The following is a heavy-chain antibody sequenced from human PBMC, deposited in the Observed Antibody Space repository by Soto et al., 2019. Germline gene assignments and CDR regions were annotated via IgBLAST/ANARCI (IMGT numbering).Heavy chain of an antibody. D-gene: IGHD3-22*01. Sequence: PGESLKISCKGSGYSFTSYWIGWVCQMPGKGLEWMGIIYPGDSDTRYSPSFQGQVTISADKSISTAYLQWSSLKASDTAMYYCARRGQYYDSSGLYYYYGMDVWGQGTTVTVSS. CDR1: GYSFTSYW. CDR2: IYPGDSDT. CDR3: ARRGQYYDSSGLYYYYGMDV. J-gene: IGHJ6*02. V-gene: IGHV5-51*01.